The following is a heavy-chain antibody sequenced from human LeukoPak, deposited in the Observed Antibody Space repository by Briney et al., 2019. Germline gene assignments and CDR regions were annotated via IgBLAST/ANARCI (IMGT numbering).Heavy chain of an antibody. Sequence: GGSLRLSCAASGFTFSSYEMNWVRQAPGKGLEWVSYISSSGSTIYYADSVKGRFTISRDNAKNSLYLQMNSLRAEGTAVYYCARDSSGWYELYYFDYRGQGTLVTVSS. V-gene: IGHV3-48*03. J-gene: IGHJ4*02. D-gene: IGHD6-19*01. CDR2: ISSSGSTI. CDR1: GFTFSSYE. CDR3: ARDSSGWYELYYFDY.